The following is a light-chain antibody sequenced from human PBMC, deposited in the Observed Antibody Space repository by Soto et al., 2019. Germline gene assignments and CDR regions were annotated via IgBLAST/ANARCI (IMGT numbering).Light chain of an antibody. J-gene: IGKJ1*01. CDR2: AAS. CDR3: QQSYSSPPT. CDR1: QSISNH. V-gene: IGKV1-39*01. Sequence: DIQMTQSPSSLSASVEDRVIITCRASQSISNHLNWYQQKPGKAPKLLIFAASSLQSGVPSRFSGSRPWPDFTVTISSLQPEDFATYYCQQSYSSPPTFGRGTKVEIK.